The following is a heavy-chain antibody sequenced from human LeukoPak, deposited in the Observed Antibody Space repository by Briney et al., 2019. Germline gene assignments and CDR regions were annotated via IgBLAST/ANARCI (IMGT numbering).Heavy chain of an antibody. D-gene: IGHD3-10*01. V-gene: IGHV3-15*01. Sequence: GGSVRLSCAASGFTFSNAWMSWVRQAPGKGLEWVGRIKSKTDGGTTDYAAPVKGRFTISRDDSKNTLYLQMNSLKTEDTAVYYCTTLLWFGELLYHFDYWGQGTLVTVSS. CDR1: GFTFSNAW. CDR3: TTLLWFGELLYHFDY. CDR2: IKSKTDGGTT. J-gene: IGHJ4*02.